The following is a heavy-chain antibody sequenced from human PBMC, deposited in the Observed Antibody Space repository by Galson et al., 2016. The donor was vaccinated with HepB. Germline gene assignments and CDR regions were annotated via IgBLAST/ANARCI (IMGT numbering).Heavy chain of an antibody. V-gene: IGHV4-39*01. Sequence: TLSLTCTVSGGSISSFAHLWDYWDWIHQVPGKGLEWIATINYRANTVYNPSLKSRVTISVDTAKNQFSLWLPSVDAADTAIYYCARRRHDGTGHHYLDYWGQGILVTVSS. D-gene: IGHD3-22*01. J-gene: IGHJ4*02. CDR3: ARRRHDGTGHHYLDY. CDR1: GGSISSFAHLWDY. CDR2: INYRANT.